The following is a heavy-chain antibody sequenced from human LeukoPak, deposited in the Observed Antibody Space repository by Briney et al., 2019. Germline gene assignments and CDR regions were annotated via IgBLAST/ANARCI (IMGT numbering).Heavy chain of an antibody. Sequence: GGSLRLYCAASGFTFSSYSMNWVRQAPGKGLEWVSSISSSSSYIYYADSVKGRFTISRDNAKNSLYLQMNSLRAEDTAVYYCARCVVVPAAMGGSRPDYYGMDVWGQGTTVTVSS. D-gene: IGHD2-2*01. CDR1: GFTFSSYS. J-gene: IGHJ6*02. V-gene: IGHV3-21*01. CDR3: ARCVVVPAAMGGSRPDYYGMDV. CDR2: ISSSSSYI.